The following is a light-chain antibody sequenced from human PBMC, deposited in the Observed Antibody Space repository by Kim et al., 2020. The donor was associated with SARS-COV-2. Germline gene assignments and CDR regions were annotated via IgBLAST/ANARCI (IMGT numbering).Light chain of an antibody. CDR3: QQYGDSPKT. J-gene: IGKJ1*01. CDR1: QSVTSTY. V-gene: IGKV3-20*01. Sequence: SPGERATLSCRASQSVTSTYLAWYQQRPGQPPRLLIHDVSTRATGIPDRFSGHGSGTDFTLTISKLEPEDLGVYYCQQYGDSPKTFGQGTKVDIK. CDR2: DVS.